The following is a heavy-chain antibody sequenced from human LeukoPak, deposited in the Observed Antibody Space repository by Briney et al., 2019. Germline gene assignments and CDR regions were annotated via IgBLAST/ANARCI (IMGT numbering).Heavy chain of an antibody. Sequence: SETLSLTCAVYVGSFSGYYWSWIRQPPGKGLEWIGEINHSGSTNYNPSLKSRVTISVDTSKNQFSLTLSSVTAADTAVCYCARFPQVPLGYSYGRAYWGQGTLATVSS. J-gene: IGHJ4*02. D-gene: IGHD5-18*01. CDR2: INHSGST. CDR3: ARFPQVPLGYSYGRAY. V-gene: IGHV4-34*01. CDR1: VGSFSGYY.